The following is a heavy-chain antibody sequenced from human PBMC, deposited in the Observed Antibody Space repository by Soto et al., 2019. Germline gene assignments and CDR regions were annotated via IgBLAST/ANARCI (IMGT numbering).Heavy chain of an antibody. Sequence: PSETLSLTCTVSGGSISSYYWSWIRQPPGKGLEWIGHIYYSGSTNYNPSLKSRVTISVDTSKNQFSLKLSSVTAADTAVYYCARAAYCGGDCRNWFDPWGQGTLVTVSS. V-gene: IGHV4-59*01. CDR3: ARAAYCGGDCRNWFDP. D-gene: IGHD2-21*02. J-gene: IGHJ5*02. CDR2: IYYSGST. CDR1: GGSISSYY.